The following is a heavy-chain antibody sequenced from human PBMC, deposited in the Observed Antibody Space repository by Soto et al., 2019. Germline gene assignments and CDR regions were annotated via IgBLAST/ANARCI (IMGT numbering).Heavy chain of an antibody. J-gene: IGHJ6*02. D-gene: IGHD2-2*01. V-gene: IGHV1-69*13. CDR3: ARDIVVVPAAMGGMDV. CDR1: GGTFSSYA. Sequence: SVKVSCKASGGTFSSYAISCVLQSPLQGLEWMGGIIPIFGTANYAQKFQGRVTITADESTSTAYMELSSLRSEDTAVYYCARDIVVVPAAMGGMDVWGQGTTVTVSS. CDR2: IIPIFGTA.